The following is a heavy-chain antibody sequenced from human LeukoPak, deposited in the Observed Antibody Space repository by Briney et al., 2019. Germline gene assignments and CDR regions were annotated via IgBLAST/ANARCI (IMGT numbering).Heavy chain of an antibody. CDR3: ARDSTTVTTAGAFDI. J-gene: IGHJ3*02. V-gene: IGHV5-51*01. CDR2: IYPGDSDT. D-gene: IGHD4-17*01. CDR1: GYSFTSYW. Sequence: GESLKISCKGSGYSFTSYWIAWVRQMPGKGLEWMGIIYPGDSDTRYSPSFQGQVTISADKSISTAYLQWSSLKALDTAMYYCARDSTTVTTAGAFDIWGQGTMVTVSS.